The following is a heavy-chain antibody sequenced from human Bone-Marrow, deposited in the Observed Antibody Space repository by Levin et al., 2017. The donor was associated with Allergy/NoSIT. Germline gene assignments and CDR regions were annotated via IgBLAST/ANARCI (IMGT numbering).Heavy chain of an antibody. CDR3: AKVGSSDRFRDYYFMDI. V-gene: IGHV3-23*01. CDR1: GFTFSSYA. CDR2: ISGGGGST. J-gene: IGHJ6*03. D-gene: IGHD3-3*01. Sequence: GESLKISCAASGFTFSSYAMTWVRQAPGKGLEWVSGISGGGGSTVYADSVKGRFTISRDNSKDTLFLQMNSLRAEDTAIYFCAKVGSSDRFRDYYFMDIWGKGATVTVS.